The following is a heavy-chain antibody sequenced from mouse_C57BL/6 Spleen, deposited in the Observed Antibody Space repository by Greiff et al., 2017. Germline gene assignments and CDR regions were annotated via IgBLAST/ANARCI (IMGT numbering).Heavy chain of an antibody. V-gene: IGHV3-6*01. D-gene: IGHD2-5*01. Sequence: DVQLQESGPGLVKPSQSLSLTCSVTGYSITSGYYWNWIRQFPGNKLEWMGYISYDGSNNYNPSLKNRISITRDTSKNQFFLKLNSVTTEDTATYYCAYAYYSNPYAMDYWGQGTSVTVSS. CDR3: AYAYYSNPYAMDY. CDR2: ISYDGSN. CDR1: GYSITSGYY. J-gene: IGHJ4*01.